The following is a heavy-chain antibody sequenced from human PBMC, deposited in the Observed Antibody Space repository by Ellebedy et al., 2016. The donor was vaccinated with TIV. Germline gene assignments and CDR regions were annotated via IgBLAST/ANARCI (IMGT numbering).Heavy chain of an antibody. J-gene: IGHJ4*02. CDR2: ISGSGDST. D-gene: IGHD3-22*01. CDR1: GFSFSSYA. CDR3: ARDPPILIMLVVADY. Sequence: PGGSLRLSCAASGFSFSSYAMSWVRQAQGKGLEWVSGISGSGDSTSYADSVKGRFTISRDNSKNTLYLQMSGLGAEDTAVYYCARDPPILIMLVVADYWGQGTLVTVSS. V-gene: IGHV3-23*01.